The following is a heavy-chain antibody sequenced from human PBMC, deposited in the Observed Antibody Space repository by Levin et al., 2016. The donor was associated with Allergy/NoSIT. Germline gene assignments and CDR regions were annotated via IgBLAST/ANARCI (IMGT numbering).Heavy chain of an antibody. CDR2: IYSSGTT. CDR3: ATPGPYSVTYRGAFDI. D-gene: IGHD1-26*01. V-gene: IGHV4-4*08. CDR1: GGSFNSYY. J-gene: IGHJ3*02. Sequence: SETLSLTCGVYGGSFNSYYWSWIRQTPGKGLEWIGFIYSSGTTGYNPSLKSRVTMTVDTSKNQFSLKLSSVTAADTAVYYCATPGPYSVTYRGAFDIWGQGTLVTVSS.